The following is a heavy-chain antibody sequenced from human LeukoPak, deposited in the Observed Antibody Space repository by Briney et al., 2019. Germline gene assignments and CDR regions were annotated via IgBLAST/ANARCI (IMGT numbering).Heavy chain of an antibody. D-gene: IGHD4-17*01. CDR1: GFTSSSYW. V-gene: IGHV3-7*01. CDR2: INQDGSEK. CDR3: ARDPIYGAVIWFDH. Sequence: GGSLRLSCAASGFTSSSYWMSWVRQAPRKGLEGVAHINQDGSEKYYVDSVKGRFTISRDNAKNSLYLQMNSLRAEDTAVYDCARDPIYGAVIWFDHWGQGTLVTVSS. J-gene: IGHJ5*02.